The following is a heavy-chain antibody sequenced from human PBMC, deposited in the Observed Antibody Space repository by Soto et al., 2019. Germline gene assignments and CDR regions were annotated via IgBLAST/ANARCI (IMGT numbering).Heavy chain of an antibody. Sequence: VQLVQSGAEVKKPGASVTVSCKASGYPFSSYHINWVRQAPGQGLEWMGIIDPSRGTTDYAQKFQGRSTMTRDTDTDTVHLEVSTVRSEYTALYDCARAWGYNWTQRRDAFDVWGQGTVVVVSS. CDR3: ARAWGYNWTQRRDAFDV. CDR2: IDPSRGTT. J-gene: IGHJ3*01. V-gene: IGHV1-46*01. D-gene: IGHD1-20*01. CDR1: GYPFSSYH.